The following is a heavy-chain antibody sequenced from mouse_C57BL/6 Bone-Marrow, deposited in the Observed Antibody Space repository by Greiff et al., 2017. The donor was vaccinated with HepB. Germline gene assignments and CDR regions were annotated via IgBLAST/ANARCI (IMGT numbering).Heavy chain of an antibody. D-gene: IGHD1-1*01. CDR1: GYTFTSYW. J-gene: IGHJ3*01. CDR2: IDPSDSYT. Sequence: VQLQQPGAELVKPGASVKLSCKASGYTFTSYWMQWVKQRPGQGLEWIGQIDPSDSYTNYNQKFKGKATLTVDTSSSTAYMQLSSLTSEDSAVYYCASFYGSSPWFAYWGQGTLVTVSA. V-gene: IGHV1-50*01. CDR3: ASFYGSSPWFAY.